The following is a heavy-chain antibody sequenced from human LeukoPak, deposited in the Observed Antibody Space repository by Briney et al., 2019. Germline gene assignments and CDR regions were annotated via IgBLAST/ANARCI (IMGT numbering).Heavy chain of an antibody. Sequence: GGSLRLSCAASGFTFSSYSMNWVRQAPGKGLEWVSYISSSSSTIYYADSVKGRFTISRDNAKNSLYLQMNSLRAEDTAVYYCARDGGSYDYVWGRLDYWGQGTLVTVSS. V-gene: IGHV3-48*04. CDR2: ISSSSSTI. CDR1: GFTFSSYS. CDR3: ARDGGSYDYVWGRLDY. D-gene: IGHD3-16*01. J-gene: IGHJ4*02.